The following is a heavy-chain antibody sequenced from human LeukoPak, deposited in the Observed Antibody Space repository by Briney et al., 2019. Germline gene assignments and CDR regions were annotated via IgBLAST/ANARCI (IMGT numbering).Heavy chain of an antibody. V-gene: IGHV4-59*12. CDR2: IYHSGST. CDR1: GGSISSYY. J-gene: IGHJ4*02. Sequence: SETLSLTCTVSGGSISSYYWSWIRQPPGKGLEWIGYIYHSGSTYYNPSLKSRVTISVDRSKNQFSLKLSSVTAADTAVYYCASFFWFGRDYWGQGTLVTVSS. CDR3: ASFFWFGRDY. D-gene: IGHD3-10*01.